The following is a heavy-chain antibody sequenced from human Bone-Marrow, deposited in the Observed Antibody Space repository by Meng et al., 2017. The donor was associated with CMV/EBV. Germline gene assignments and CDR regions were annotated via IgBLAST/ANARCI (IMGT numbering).Heavy chain of an antibody. V-gene: IGHV3-48*03. Sequence: SLKISCAASGFTFSSYEMNWVRQAPGKGLEWVSYISSSGSTIYYADSVKGRFTISRDNAKNSLYLQMNSLRAEDTAVYYCARESVIWQLRAAFDIWGQGTMVTVSS. CDR1: GFTFSSYE. CDR3: ARESVIWQLRAAFDI. D-gene: IGHD2-15*01. CDR2: ISSSGSTI. J-gene: IGHJ3*02.